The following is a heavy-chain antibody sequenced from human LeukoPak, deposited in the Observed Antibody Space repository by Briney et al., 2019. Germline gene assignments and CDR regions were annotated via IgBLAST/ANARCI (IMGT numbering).Heavy chain of an antibody. CDR1: GYFISSGYY. J-gene: IGHJ6*04. CDR2: INHSGST. CDR3: ARGYFGELYPLDV. Sequence: SETLSLTCTVSGYFISSGYYWSWIRQPPGKGLEWIGEINHSGSTNYNPSLKSRVTISVDTSKNQFSLKLSSVTAADTAVYYCARGYFGELYPLDVWGKGTTVTISS. V-gene: IGHV4-38-2*02. D-gene: IGHD3-10*01.